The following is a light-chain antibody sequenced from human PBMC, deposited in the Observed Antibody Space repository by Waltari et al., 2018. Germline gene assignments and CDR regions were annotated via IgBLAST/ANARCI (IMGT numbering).Light chain of an antibody. CDR2: DDS. V-gene: IGLV3-21*02. CDR3: QVWDKSSDPPYV. CDR1: HIGSKS. J-gene: IGLJ1*01. Sequence: SLVLTQPPSVSVAPGQTARMTCGGHHIGSKSVPWYQQKPGQAPVVVVYDDSDRPSGIPERFSGSNSGNTATLTISRVEAGDEADYYCQVWDKSSDPPYVFGTGTKVTVL.